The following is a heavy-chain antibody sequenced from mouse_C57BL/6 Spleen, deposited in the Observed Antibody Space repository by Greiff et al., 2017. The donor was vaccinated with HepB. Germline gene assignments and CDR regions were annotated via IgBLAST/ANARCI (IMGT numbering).Heavy chain of an antibody. CDR3: ASEDDYDLGYAMDY. CDR2: ISGGGGNT. D-gene: IGHD2-4*01. CDR1: GFTFSSYT. V-gene: IGHV5-9*01. J-gene: IGHJ4*01. Sequence: EVQLVESGGGLVKPGGSLKLSCAASGFTFSSYTMSWVRQTPEKRLEWVATISGGGGNTYYPDSVKGRFTISRDNAKNTLYLQMSSRRSEDMALYYCASEDDYDLGYAMDYWGHGPSVPVSS.